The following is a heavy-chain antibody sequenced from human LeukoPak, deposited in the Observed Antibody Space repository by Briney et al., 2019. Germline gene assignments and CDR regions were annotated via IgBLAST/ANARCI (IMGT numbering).Heavy chain of an antibody. J-gene: IGHJ3*01. V-gene: IGHV3-74*01. CDR1: GFTFSNYW. CDR3: ARVPYVFDL. Sequence: GGSLRLSCAATGFTFSNYWMHRVRQAPGKGLVRVSRINRDGSSTDYLDSVKGRFTISRDNARNTLYLQMNSLRAEDTAVYYCARVPYVFDLWGQGTMVTVSS. CDR2: INRDGSST.